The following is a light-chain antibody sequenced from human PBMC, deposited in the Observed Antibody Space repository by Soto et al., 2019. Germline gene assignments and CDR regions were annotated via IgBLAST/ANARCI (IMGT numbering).Light chain of an antibody. Sequence: DIQLTQSPSTLSASVGASVTITYRASQSISNWLAWYQQKPGKAPKLLIYKASSLESGVPSRFSGGGIGTEFSLSISSLQPDDFATYYCQQYSTYPYIFGQGTKVDIK. J-gene: IGKJ2*01. CDR2: KAS. CDR1: QSISNW. V-gene: IGKV1-5*03. CDR3: QQYSTYPYI.